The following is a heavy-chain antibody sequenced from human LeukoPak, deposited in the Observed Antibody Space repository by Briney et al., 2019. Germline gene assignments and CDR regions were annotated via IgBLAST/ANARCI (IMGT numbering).Heavy chain of an antibody. CDR1: GFTFSTHA. Sequence: GGSLRLSCGASGFTFSTHAMSWVRQAPGKGLDWVSAISGDGYTTYYADSVKGRFTISRDNSKNTVYLQMNSLRAEDTAVYYCANQSPGWGQGTLVTASS. V-gene: IGHV3-23*01. CDR2: ISGDGYTT. J-gene: IGHJ4*02. CDR3: ANQSPG.